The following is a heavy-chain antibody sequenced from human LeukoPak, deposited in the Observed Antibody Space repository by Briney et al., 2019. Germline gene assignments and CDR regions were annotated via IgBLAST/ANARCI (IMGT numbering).Heavy chain of an antibody. D-gene: IGHD5-12*01. J-gene: IGHJ4*02. CDR3: AKGMGGYDPFDY. CDR2: ISYDGSNK. V-gene: IGHV3-30-3*01. CDR1: GFTFSSYA. Sequence: GGSLRLSCAASGFTFSSYAMHWVHQAPGKGLEWVAVISYDGSNKYYADSVKGRFTISRDNSKNTLYLQMNSLRAEDTAVYYCAKGMGGYDPFDYWAREPWSPSPQ.